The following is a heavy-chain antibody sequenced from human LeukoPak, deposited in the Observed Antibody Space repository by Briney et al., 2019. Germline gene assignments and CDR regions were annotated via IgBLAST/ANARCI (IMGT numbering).Heavy chain of an antibody. Sequence: SQTLSLTCTVSGGSISSGDYFWSWLRQPPRKGLGLIGYIYYSGSTYYNPSLKSRVTIEVATSKNQFSLKLRSVTAADTAVYYCARDHGEYSLAGWGQGTLVTVSS. CDR1: GGSISSGDYF. J-gene: IGHJ4*02. CDR2: IYYSGST. CDR3: ARDHGEYSLAG. V-gene: IGHV4-30-4*01. D-gene: IGHD4-17*01.